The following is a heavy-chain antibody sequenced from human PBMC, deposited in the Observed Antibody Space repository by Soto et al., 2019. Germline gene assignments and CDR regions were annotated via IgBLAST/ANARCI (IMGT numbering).Heavy chain of an antibody. D-gene: IGHD3-9*01. CDR2: FDPEDGET. V-gene: IGHV1-24*01. J-gene: IGHJ3*02. Sequence: ASVKVSCKVSGYTLTELSMHWVRQAPGKGLEWMGGFDPEDGETIYAQKFQGRVTMTEDTSTDTAYMELSSLRSEDTAVYCCATLSLTYDILTPPPFDIWGQGTMVTVSS. CDR3: ATLSLTYDILTPPPFDI. CDR1: GYTLTELS.